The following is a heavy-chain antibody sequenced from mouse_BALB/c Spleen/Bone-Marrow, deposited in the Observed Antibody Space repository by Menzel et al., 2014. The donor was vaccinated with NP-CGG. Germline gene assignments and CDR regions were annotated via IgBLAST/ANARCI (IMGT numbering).Heavy chain of an antibody. CDR2: ILPESGSS. V-gene: IGHV1-9*01. J-gene: IGHJ2*01. Sequence: VQLQQSGAELMKPGASMKISCKASGYTFSSFWIEWVKQRPGHGLEWIGEILPESGSSNYNEKFKGKATLTADTSPNTVYMQLSSLTSEDSAVYYCARTPGVLYYFDYWGQGTPLTVSS. CDR1: GYTFSSFW. CDR3: ARTPGVLYYFDY.